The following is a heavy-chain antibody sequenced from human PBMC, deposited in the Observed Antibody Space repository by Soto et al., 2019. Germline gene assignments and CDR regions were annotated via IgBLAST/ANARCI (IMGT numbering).Heavy chain of an antibody. CDR1: GGSISSYY. V-gene: IGHV4-59*01. Sequence: WETLSLTCPVSGGSISSYYWRWIRKTQETGLEWNGNIYHSRSTNYNPALKSRVTISLDTSKNQVPLKLTSVTSADTAVYYCARDGAPYCSGGRCHSRWLDPWGQGTLVTVSS. D-gene: IGHD2-15*01. CDR2: IYHSRST. J-gene: IGHJ5*02. CDR3: ARDGAPYCSGGRCHSRWLDP.